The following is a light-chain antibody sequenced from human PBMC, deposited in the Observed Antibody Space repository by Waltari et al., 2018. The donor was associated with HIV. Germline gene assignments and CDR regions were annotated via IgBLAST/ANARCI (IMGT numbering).Light chain of an antibody. CDR3: QQYATSPELT. V-gene: IGKV3-20*01. J-gene: IGKJ4*01. CDR2: GAS. CDR1: QSVTSGY. Sequence: IVLTQSPDTLSLSTGERAPLSCTASQSVTSGYLALYQQKPGRTPRLIISGASSRATGIPDRFGGSGSGTHFTLTINGVEPEDFAVYFCQQYATSPELTFGGGTQLDIK.